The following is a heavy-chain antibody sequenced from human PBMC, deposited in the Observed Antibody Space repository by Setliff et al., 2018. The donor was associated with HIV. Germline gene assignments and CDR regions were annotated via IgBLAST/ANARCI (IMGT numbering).Heavy chain of an antibody. V-gene: IGHV3-73*01. CDR2: IRSKDNSYAT. CDR3: TRRLIDTYYYESGTYPSMDV. J-gene: IGHJ6*03. D-gene: IGHD3-10*01. CDR1: GFTFSGSA. Sequence: GESLKISCAASGFTFSGSAIHWVRQAPGKGLEWVGRIRSKDNSYATTYPASLKGRFTISRGDSKNTAYLQMYSLKTEDTAVYYCTRRLIDTYYYESGTYPSMDVWGKGTMVTRLL.